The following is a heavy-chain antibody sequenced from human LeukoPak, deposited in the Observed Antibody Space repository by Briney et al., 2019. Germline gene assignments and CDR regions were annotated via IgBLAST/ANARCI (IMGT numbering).Heavy chain of an antibody. V-gene: IGHV3-30*02. CDR3: AKDGSTIFGDAEYFQH. CDR1: GFTFSSYC. J-gene: IGHJ1*01. CDR2: IRYDGSNK. Sequence: GGSLRLSCAASGFTFSSYCMHWVRQAPGKGLEWVAFIRYDGSNKYYADSVKGRFTISRDNSKNTLYLQMNSLRAEDTAVYYCAKDGSTIFGDAEYFQHWGQGTLVTVSS. D-gene: IGHD3-3*01.